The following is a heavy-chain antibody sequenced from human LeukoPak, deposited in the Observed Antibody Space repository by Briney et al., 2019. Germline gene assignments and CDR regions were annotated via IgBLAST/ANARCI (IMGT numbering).Heavy chain of an antibody. V-gene: IGHV4-61*02. CDR2: IYTSGST. Sequence: PSETLSLTCTVSGDSISSGSYYWSWIRQPAGKGLEWIGRIYTSGSTNYNPSLKSRVTISVGTSKNHFSLKLSSVTAADTAVYYCARDSSLVVANTFDYWGQGTLVTVSS. J-gene: IGHJ4*02. D-gene: IGHD5-12*01. CDR1: GDSISSGSYY. CDR3: ARDSSLVVANTFDY.